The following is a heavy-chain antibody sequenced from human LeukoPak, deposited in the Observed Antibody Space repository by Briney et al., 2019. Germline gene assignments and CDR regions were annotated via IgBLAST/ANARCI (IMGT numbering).Heavy chain of an antibody. CDR2: ISSSSSYI. CDR3: ARLGRAYYFDY. D-gene: IGHD3-10*01. J-gene: IGHJ4*02. CDR1: GFTFSSYS. Sequence: GGSLRLSCTASGFTFSSYSMNCVRQAPGKGLEWVSSISSSSSYIYYADSVKGRFTISRDNAKNSLYLQMNSLRAEDTAVYYCARLGRAYYFDYWGQGTLVTVSS. V-gene: IGHV3-21*01.